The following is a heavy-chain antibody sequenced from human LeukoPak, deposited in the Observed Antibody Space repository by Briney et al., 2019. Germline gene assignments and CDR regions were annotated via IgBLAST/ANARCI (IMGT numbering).Heavy chain of an antibody. J-gene: IGHJ5*02. CDR1: GGSISSSSYY. D-gene: IGHD3-3*01. Sequence: SETLSLTCTVSGGSISSSSYYWGWIRQPPGKGLEWIGSIYYSGSTYYNPSLKSRVTISVDTSKNQFSLKLSSVTAADTAVYYCARYDYDFWSGPTWGQGTLVTVSS. CDR3: ARYDYDFWSGPT. CDR2: IYYSGST. V-gene: IGHV4-39*07.